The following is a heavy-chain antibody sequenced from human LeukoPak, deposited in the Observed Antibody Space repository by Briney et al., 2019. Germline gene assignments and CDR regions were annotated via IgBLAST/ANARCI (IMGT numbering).Heavy chain of an antibody. CDR1: GFXFDNYA. Sequence: GGSLRLSCAASGFXFDNYAIHWVRQAPGKGREWVSLISENGANTFYSDSVRGRFAISRDNSRNLLSLQMNSLRTEDTAFYYCAKGHSTSYYPLEDYWGQGTLVTVSS. J-gene: IGHJ4*02. D-gene: IGHD2-2*01. V-gene: IGHV3-43*02. CDR2: ISENGANT. CDR3: AKGHSTSYYPLEDY.